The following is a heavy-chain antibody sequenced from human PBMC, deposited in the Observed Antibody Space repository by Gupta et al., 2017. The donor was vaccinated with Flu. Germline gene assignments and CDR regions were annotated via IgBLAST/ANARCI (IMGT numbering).Heavy chain of an antibody. V-gene: IGHV3-23*01. J-gene: IGHJ4*02. CDR1: GFDFSRFG. D-gene: IGHD1/OR15-1a*01. CDR3: AKVPSTGTTLNYFDS. CDR2: ISGSGGYI. Sequence: EVNLLESGGGLAHPGGSLRLSCAASGFDFSRFGLSWVRQAPGKGLEWVSSISGSGGYIFYAESVKGRFTTSRDSSKKTLYLEMRSLRAADTAVYYCAKVPSTGTTLNYFDSWGQGTRVTVS.